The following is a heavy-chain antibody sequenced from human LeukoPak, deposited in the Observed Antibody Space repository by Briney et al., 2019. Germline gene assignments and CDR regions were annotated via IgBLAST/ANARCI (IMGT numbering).Heavy chain of an antibody. V-gene: IGHV3-30*02. J-gene: IGHJ4*02. D-gene: IGHD1/OR15-1a*01. CDR1: GFTFRIYG. Sequence: GGSLRLSCAASGFTFRIYGMHWVRQAPGKGLVWVAFIRNDGTNKYYADSVKGRFTISRDNSKNTLYLQMNSLRPEDTAVYYCAKDYHTSVQQWHPFDYWGQGTLVTVSS. CDR3: AKDYHTSVQQWHPFDY. CDR2: IRNDGTNK.